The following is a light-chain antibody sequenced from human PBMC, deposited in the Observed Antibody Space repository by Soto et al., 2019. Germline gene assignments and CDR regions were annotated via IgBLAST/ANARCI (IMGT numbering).Light chain of an antibody. Sequence: EIVLTQSPVTLSLSPGDRATLSCRASQTVSKYLAWYQQKPGQPPRLLVYDTSNRASGIPARFSGSGSGTDFTLTISSLEPEDFTVYYCQQYGSLYTFGQGTKLEIK. J-gene: IGKJ2*01. CDR1: QTVSKY. V-gene: IGKV3-11*01. CDR2: DTS. CDR3: QQYGSLYT.